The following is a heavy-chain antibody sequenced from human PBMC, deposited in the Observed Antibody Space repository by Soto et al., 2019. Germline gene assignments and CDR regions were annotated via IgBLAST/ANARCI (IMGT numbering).Heavy chain of an antibody. Sequence: QVQLVQSGAEVKKPGASVKVSCKASGYTFTSYYMHWVRQAPGQGLELMGIINPSGGSTSYAQKFQGRVTMTRETSTGTVSMGLSSLRSEDTAVYYCASSRGDDFWSGYTYWYFDLWGRGTLVTVSS. J-gene: IGHJ2*01. CDR3: ASSRGDDFWSGYTYWYFDL. CDR1: GYTFTSYY. V-gene: IGHV1-46*03. D-gene: IGHD3-3*01. CDR2: INPSGGST.